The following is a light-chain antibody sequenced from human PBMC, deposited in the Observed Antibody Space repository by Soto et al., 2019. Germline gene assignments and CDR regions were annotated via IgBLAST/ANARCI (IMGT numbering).Light chain of an antibody. J-gene: IGKJ1*01. Sequence: EIVMTQSPATLSASPGEIATLSFSASQSVRSNLAWYQQKPGQAPRLLIYSASTRATGIPARFSGSGSGTEFTLSIGSLQSEDFAIYYCQQYNTWPPTFGQGTKVDIK. CDR1: QSVRSN. CDR3: QQYNTWPPT. V-gene: IGKV3-15*01. CDR2: SAS.